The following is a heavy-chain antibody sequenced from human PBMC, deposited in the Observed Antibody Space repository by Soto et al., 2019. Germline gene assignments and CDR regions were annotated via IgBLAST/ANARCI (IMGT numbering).Heavy chain of an antibody. D-gene: IGHD2-2*01. CDR2: ISYDGSNK. CDR3: AREPPYPSYCSSTSCYGDYFDY. V-gene: IGHV3-30-3*01. J-gene: IGHJ4*02. Sequence: GGSLRLSCAASGFTFSSYAMHWARQAPGKGLEWVAVISYDGSNKYYADSVKGRFTISRDNSKNTLYLQMNSLRAEDTAVYYCAREPPYPSYCSSTSCYGDYFDYWGQGTLVTVSS. CDR1: GFTFSSYA.